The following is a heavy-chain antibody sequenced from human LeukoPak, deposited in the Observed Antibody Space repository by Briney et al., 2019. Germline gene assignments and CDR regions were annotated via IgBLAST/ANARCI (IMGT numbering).Heavy chain of an antibody. J-gene: IGHJ4*02. Sequence: SGTLSLTCAVYGGSFSGYYWSWIRQPPGKGLEWIGEINHSGSTNYNPSLKSRVTISVDTSKNQFSLKLSSVTAADTAIYYCARENPSGYYNRPIDYWGQGTLVTVSS. V-gene: IGHV4-34*01. D-gene: IGHD3-22*01. CDR3: ARENPSGYYNRPIDY. CDR2: INHSGST. CDR1: GGSFSGYY.